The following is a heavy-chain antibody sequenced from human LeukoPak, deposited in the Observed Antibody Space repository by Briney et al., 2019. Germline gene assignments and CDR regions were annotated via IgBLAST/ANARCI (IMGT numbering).Heavy chain of an antibody. CDR1: GFTFSSYA. J-gene: IGHJ4*02. Sequence: GGSLRLSCAASGFTFSSYAMHWVRQAPGKGLEWVSAISGGGDSIYYADSVKGRFTISRDNSKNTLYLQMNSLRAEDTAVYYCAKDRARGGATNFDYWGQGTLVTVSS. V-gene: IGHV3-23*01. CDR3: AKDRARGGATNFDY. CDR2: ISGGGDSI. D-gene: IGHD1-26*01.